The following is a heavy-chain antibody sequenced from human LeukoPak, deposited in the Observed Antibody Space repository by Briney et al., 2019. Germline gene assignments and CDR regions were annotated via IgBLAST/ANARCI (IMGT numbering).Heavy chain of an antibody. CDR1: GFTFSSYD. Sequence: GGSLRLSCAASGFTFSSYDMYWVRQAPGKGLECVVSISRHSGASTYYAASVKGRFTISRDNSRSTLYLQMNSLRAEDTAVYYCAKALEMVPLNWFDPWGQGTLVTVSS. V-gene: IGHV3-23*01. J-gene: IGHJ5*02. CDR3: AKALEMVPLNWFDP. D-gene: IGHD5-24*01. CDR2: ISRHSGAST.